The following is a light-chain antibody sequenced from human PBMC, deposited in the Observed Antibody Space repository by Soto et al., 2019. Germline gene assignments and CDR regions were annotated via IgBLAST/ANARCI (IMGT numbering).Light chain of an antibody. J-gene: IGLJ2*01. CDR1: SSNIGAGYD. V-gene: IGLV1-40*01. Sequence: QPVLTQPPSVSGAPGQRVTISCTGSSSNIGAGYDVHWYQHLPGTAPKLLVHGNNDRPSGVPDRFSASMSDTSASLAITGLQVEDEADYYCQSFDSRLSGWVFGGGTKVTVL. CDR2: GNN. CDR3: QSFDSRLSGWV.